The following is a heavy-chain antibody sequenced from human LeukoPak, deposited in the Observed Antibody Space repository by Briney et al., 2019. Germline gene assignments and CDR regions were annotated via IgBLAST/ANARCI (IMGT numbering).Heavy chain of an antibody. CDR1: GGSISSYY. Sequence: SETLSLTCTVSGGSISSYYWSWIRQPPGKGLEWMGYIYYSGSTNYNPSLKSRVTISVDTSKNQFSLKLSSVTAADTAVYYCARGSVAGSFYYYYYMDVWGKGTTVTVSS. D-gene: IGHD2-15*01. CDR2: IYYSGST. CDR3: ARGSVAGSFYYYYYMDV. J-gene: IGHJ6*03. V-gene: IGHV4-59*01.